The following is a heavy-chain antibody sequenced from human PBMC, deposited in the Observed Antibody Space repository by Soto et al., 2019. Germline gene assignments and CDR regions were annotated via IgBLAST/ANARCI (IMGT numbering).Heavy chain of an antibody. J-gene: IGHJ6*02. D-gene: IGHD6-19*01. V-gene: IGHV1-46*01. Sequence: GASVKVSCKASGYTFTSYYMHWVRQAPGQGLEWMGIINPSGGSTSYAQKFQGRVTMTRDTSTSTVYMELSSLRSEDTAVYYCARAGHSSGQAGGYYYYGMDVWGQGTKVTVSS. CDR2: INPSGGST. CDR3: ARAGHSSGQAGGYYYYGMDV. CDR1: GYTFTSYY.